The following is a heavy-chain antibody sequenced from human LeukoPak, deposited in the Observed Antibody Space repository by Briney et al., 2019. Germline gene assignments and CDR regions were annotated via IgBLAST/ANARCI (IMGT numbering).Heavy chain of an antibody. CDR2: ISSSGGST. CDR3: TKVRANIDY. J-gene: IGHJ4*02. CDR1: GFTFSTYA. Sequence: GGSLRLSCSASGFTFSTYAMHWVRQAPGKGLEHVSAISSSGGSTYYADSVKGRFTISRDNSKNTLYLQMNSLRAEDTAVYYCTKVRANIDYWGQGTLVTVSS. V-gene: IGHV3-64*04.